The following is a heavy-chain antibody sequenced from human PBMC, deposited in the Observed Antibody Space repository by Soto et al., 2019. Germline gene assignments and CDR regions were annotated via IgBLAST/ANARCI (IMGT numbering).Heavy chain of an antibody. D-gene: IGHD4-17*01. CDR3: ARANRLRVWFDP. V-gene: IGHV4-30-2*01. CDR1: GGSISSGGYS. Sequence: PSETLSLTCAVSGGSISSGGYSWSWIRQPPGKGLEWIGYIYHSGSTYYNPSLKSRVTISVDRSKNQFSLKLSSVTAADTAVYYCARANRLRVWFDPWGQGTLVTVSS. J-gene: IGHJ5*02. CDR2: IYHSGST.